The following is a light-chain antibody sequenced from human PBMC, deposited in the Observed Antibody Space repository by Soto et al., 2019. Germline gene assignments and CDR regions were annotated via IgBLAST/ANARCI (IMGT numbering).Light chain of an antibody. Sequence: DIVLTQSPATLSLSPGERATLSCRASQSISNYLAWYQQKPGQAPRLLVHDASNRAAGVPARISGSGSGTDFTLTISSLEPEDFAVYYCQQHNFWPYTFGQGTKLETK. CDR3: QQHNFWPYT. CDR1: QSISNY. J-gene: IGKJ2*01. CDR2: DAS. V-gene: IGKV3-11*01.